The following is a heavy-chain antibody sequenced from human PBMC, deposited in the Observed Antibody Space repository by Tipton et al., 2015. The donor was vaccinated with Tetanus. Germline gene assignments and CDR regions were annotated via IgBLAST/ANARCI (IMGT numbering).Heavy chain of an antibody. D-gene: IGHD6-13*01. Sequence: GLVKPSETLSLTCTVSRGSLRGGDYHWSWIRHLPGKGLEWIGYIYHTGAAHYNPSLKSRVTLSVDMSKNQFFLKMISMTAADTAVYFCARDFGSNHNWFDPWGQGTPVTVSS. J-gene: IGHJ5*02. V-gene: IGHV4-31*03. CDR2: IYHTGAA. CDR3: ARDFGSNHNWFDP. CDR1: RGSLRGGDYH.